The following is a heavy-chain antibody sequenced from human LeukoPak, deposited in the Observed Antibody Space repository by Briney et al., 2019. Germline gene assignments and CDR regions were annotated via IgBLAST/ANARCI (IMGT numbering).Heavy chain of an antibody. Sequence: GGSLRLSCETSGFTFSSYGMHWVRQAPGKGLEWVAFIRYDGSNKYYADSVKGRFTISRDNSKNTLYLQMNSLRAEDTAVYYCAKGLLRYFPLLPSHYYYYMDVWGKGTTVTISS. CDR1: GFTFSSYG. V-gene: IGHV3-30*02. J-gene: IGHJ6*03. CDR3: AKGLLRYFPLLPSHYYYYMDV. CDR2: IRYDGSNK. D-gene: IGHD3-9*01.